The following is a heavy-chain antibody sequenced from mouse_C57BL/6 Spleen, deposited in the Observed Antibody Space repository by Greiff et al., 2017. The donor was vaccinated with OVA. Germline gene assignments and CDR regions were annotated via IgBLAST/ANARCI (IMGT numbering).Heavy chain of an antibody. CDR3: AKALYSNYGFDD. Sequence: QVQLQQPGAELVRPGSSVKLSCKASGYTFTSYWMHWVKQRPIQGLEWIGNIDPSDSETHYNQKFKDKATLTVDKSSSTAYMQLSSLTSEDSAVYYCAKALYSNYGFDDWGQGTTLTVSS. D-gene: IGHD2-5*01. V-gene: IGHV1-52*01. J-gene: IGHJ2*01. CDR2: IDPSDSET. CDR1: GYTFTSYW.